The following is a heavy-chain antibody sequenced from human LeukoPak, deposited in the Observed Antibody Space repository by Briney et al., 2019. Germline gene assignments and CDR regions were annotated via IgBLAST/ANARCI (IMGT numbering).Heavy chain of an antibody. J-gene: IGHJ6*04. V-gene: IGHV4-34*01. CDR2: INHSGST. CDR1: GGSFSGYY. Sequence: SETLSLTCAVYGGSFSGYYWSWIRQPPGKGLGWIGEINHSGSTNYNPSLKSRVTISVDTSKIQFSLKLSSVTAADTAVYYCARIDITMVRGAAKAGMDAWGKGTTVTVSS. CDR3: ARIDITMVRGAAKAGMDA. D-gene: IGHD3-10*01.